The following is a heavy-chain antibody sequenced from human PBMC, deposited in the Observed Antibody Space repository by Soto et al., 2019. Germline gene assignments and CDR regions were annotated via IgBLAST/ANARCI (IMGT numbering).Heavy chain of an antibody. Sequence: EVQLLESGGGLVQPGGSLRLSCAASGLTFSSYAMSWVRQAPGKGLEWVSAISGSGGSTYYADSVKGRFTISRDNSKNTLYLQMNSLRAEDTAVYYCAKDPTYYYDSSGYYNYFDYWGQGTLVTVSS. V-gene: IGHV3-23*01. CDR1: GLTFSSYA. D-gene: IGHD3-22*01. CDR2: ISGSGGST. CDR3: AKDPTYYYDSSGYYNYFDY. J-gene: IGHJ4*02.